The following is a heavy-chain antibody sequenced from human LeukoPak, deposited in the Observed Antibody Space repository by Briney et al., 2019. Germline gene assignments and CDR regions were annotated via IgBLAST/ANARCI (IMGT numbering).Heavy chain of an antibody. CDR2: IYYSGST. Sequence: PSETLSLTCTVSGGSISSGDYYWSWIRQPPGKGLEWIGYIYYSGSTYYNPSLKSRVTISVDTSKNQFSLKLSSVTAADTAVYYCARVRAYYDILTGPQYYFDYWGQGTLVTVSS. CDR3: ARVRAYYDILTGPQYYFDY. V-gene: IGHV4-30-4*02. J-gene: IGHJ4*02. CDR1: GGSISSGDYY. D-gene: IGHD3-9*01.